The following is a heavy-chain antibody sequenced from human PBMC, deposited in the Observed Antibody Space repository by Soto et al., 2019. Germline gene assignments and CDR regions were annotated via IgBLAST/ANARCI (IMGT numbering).Heavy chain of an antibody. Sequence: SETLSLTCTVSGASISSSRSYWGWVRQPPGKGLEWIVSFYYTGGTYSTYYNPSLKSRVTISVDTSKSQFSLKLSSVTAADTAVYYCARARSTTVVYPPQPDYWGQGTLVTVSP. J-gene: IGHJ4*02. CDR3: ARARSTTVVYPPQPDY. V-gene: IGHV4-39*01. CDR1: GASISSSRSY. D-gene: IGHD4-17*01. CDR2: FYYTGGT.